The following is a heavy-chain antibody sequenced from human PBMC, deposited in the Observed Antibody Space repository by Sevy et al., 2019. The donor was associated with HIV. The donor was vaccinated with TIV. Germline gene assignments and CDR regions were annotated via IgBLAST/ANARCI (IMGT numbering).Heavy chain of an antibody. Sequence: GGSLRLSCAASGFTFSSYGMHWVRQAPGKGLEWVAFIRYDGNYKFYIDSMKDRFTISRDNSKKTLYLQMNSLRGEDTAVYYCAKGQWLDLWGQGTLVTVSS. CDR3: AKGQWLDL. D-gene: IGHD6-19*01. CDR1: GFTFSSYG. V-gene: IGHV3-30*02. CDR2: IRYDGNYK. J-gene: IGHJ4*02.